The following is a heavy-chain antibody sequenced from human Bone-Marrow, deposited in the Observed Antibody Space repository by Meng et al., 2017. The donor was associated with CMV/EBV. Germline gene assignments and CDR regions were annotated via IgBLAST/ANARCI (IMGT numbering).Heavy chain of an antibody. J-gene: IGHJ6*02. V-gene: IGHV4-31*03. CDR1: GGSISSGGYY. CDR2: SYYSGST. Sequence: SETLSLTCTVSGGSISSGGYYWSWIRQHPGKGLEWIGYSYYSGSTYYNPSLKSRVTISVDTSKNQFSLKLNTVTAADTAVYYCARDNVVVVPAAWYYYGMDVWVQGTTVTVSS. D-gene: IGHD2-2*01. CDR3: ARDNVVVVPAAWYYYGMDV.